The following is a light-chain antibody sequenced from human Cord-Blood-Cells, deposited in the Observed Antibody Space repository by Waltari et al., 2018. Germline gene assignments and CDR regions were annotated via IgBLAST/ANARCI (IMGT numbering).Light chain of an antibody. J-gene: IGLJ2*01. CDR1: RSDVGSSNL. Sequence: QSALTQPASVSGSPGQSITIPCTGTRSDVGSSNLVSWYQQHPGKAPKLMIYEGSKRPSGVSNRFSGSKSGNTASLTISGLQAEDEADYYCCSYAGSSTLVFGGGTKLTVL. CDR3: CSYAGSSTLV. V-gene: IGLV2-23*01. CDR2: EGS.